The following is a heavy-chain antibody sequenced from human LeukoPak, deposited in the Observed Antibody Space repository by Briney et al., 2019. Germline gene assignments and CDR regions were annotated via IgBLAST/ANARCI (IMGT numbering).Heavy chain of an antibody. CDR2: IRYDGSNK. V-gene: IGHV3-30*02. CDR3: AKDSRTYYFGSGSFSLPKRPLGFFDY. J-gene: IGHJ4*02. CDR1: GFTFSSYG. Sequence: GRSLRLSCAASGFTFSSYGMHWVRQAPGKGLEWVAFIRYDGSNKYYADSVKGRFTISRDNSKYTLYLQMNSLRAEDTAVYYCAKDSRTYYFGSGSFSLPKRPLGFFDYWGQGTLVTVSS. D-gene: IGHD3-10*01.